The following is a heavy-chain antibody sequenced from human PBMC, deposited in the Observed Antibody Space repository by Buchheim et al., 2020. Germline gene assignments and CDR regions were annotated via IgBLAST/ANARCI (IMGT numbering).Heavy chain of an antibody. CDR1: GGSISSGDYY. J-gene: IGHJ4*02. Sequence: QVQLQESGPGLVKPSQTLSLTCTVSGGSISSGDYYWSWIRQPPGKGLEWIGYIYYSGSTYYNPSLKSRVTISGDTYKNQFYLKLSSVTAADTAVYYCARGFRGYCSGTSCYYFDYWGQGTL. V-gene: IGHV4-30-4*01. CDR2: IYYSGST. D-gene: IGHD2-15*01. CDR3: ARGFRGYCSGTSCYYFDY.